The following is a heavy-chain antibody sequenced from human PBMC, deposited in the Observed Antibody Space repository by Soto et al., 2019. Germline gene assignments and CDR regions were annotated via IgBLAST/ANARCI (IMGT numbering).Heavy chain of an antibody. Sequence: EVQLVESGGGLVQPGGSLRLACAASGFTFSNYWMSWVRQAPGKGLEWVANIKQDGSEIYYVDSVKGRFTISRDNAKNSLYLQMNSLRAEDTAVYYCAVSLRYWYFDLWGRGTLVTVSS. CDR3: AVSLRYWYFDL. V-gene: IGHV3-7*01. D-gene: IGHD3-16*02. CDR1: GFTFSNYW. J-gene: IGHJ2*01. CDR2: IKQDGSEI.